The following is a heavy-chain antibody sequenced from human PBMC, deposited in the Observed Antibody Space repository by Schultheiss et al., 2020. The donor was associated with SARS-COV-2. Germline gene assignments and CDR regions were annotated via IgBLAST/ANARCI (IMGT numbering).Heavy chain of an antibody. CDR2: ISSSSSYT. CDR1: GFTFSDYY. J-gene: IGHJ6*02. D-gene: IGHD6-13*01. CDR3: ATGTTAAWDYYYGMDV. Sequence: GESLKISCAASGFTFSDYYMSWIRQAPGKGLEWVSYISSSSSYTNYADSVKGRFTISRDNAKNSLYLQMNSLRAEDTAVYYCATGTTAAWDYYYGMDVWGQGTTVTVSS. V-gene: IGHV3-11*06.